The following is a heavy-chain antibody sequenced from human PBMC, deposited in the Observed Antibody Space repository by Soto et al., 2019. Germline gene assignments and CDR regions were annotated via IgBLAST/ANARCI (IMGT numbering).Heavy chain of an antibody. J-gene: IGHJ4*02. CDR3: ARRSGGLRYCSSTSCSLPDY. Sequence: GESLKISCKGSGYSFTSYWIGWVRQMPGKGLEWMGIIYPGDSDTRYSPSFQGQVTLSADKSSSTAYLKWSSLKASDTAMYYCARRSGGLRYCSSTSCSLPDYWGQGTLVTVSS. D-gene: IGHD2-2*01. CDR2: IYPGDSDT. CDR1: GYSFTSYW. V-gene: IGHV5-51*01.